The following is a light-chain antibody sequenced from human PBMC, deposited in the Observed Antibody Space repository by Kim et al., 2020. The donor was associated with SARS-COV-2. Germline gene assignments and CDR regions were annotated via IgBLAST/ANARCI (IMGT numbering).Light chain of an antibody. J-gene: IGKJ4*01. V-gene: IGKV1-39*01. Sequence: DIQMTQSPSSLSASVGDRVTITCRAGQSISRNLNWYQQKPGKAPKLLIYAASSLQSGVPSRFSGSGSGTDFTLTISSLQPEDFAIYYCQQSYSTPQLTFGGGTKLEI. CDR3: QQSYSTPQLT. CDR2: AAS. CDR1: QSISRN.